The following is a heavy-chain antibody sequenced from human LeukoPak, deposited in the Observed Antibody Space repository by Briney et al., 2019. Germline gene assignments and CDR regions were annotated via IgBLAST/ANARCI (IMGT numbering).Heavy chain of an antibody. V-gene: IGHV1-69*04. J-gene: IGHJ4*02. D-gene: IGHD3-3*01. CDR2: IIPILGIA. CDR1: GGTFSSYA. Sequence: ASVKVSCKASGGTFSSYAISWVRQAPGQGLEWMGRIIPILGIANYAQKFQGRVTITADKSTSTAYMELSSLRSEDTAVYYCASHEGPYYDFWSGYPEKWGQGTLVTVSS. CDR3: ASHEGPYYDFWSGYPEK.